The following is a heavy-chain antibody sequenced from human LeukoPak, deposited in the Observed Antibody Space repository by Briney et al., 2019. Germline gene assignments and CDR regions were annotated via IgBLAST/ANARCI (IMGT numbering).Heavy chain of an antibody. CDR2: IYYRGGT. V-gene: IGHV4-59*08. CDR3: AVNSTKHTFDI. J-gene: IGHJ3*02. Sequence: LSETLSLTCTVSGGSMRAFYWSCSRPSPREGLEWVWPIYYRGGTNYNPSLKSRVTISLDTSKNQFAQKLRFVPAADTAVYYCAVNSTKHTFDIWGQGTMVTVSS. D-gene: IGHD1-1*01. CDR1: GGSMRAFY.